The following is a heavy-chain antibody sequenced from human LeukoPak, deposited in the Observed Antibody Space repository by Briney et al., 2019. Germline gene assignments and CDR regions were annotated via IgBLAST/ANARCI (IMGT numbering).Heavy chain of an antibody. CDR2: ISWNSGSI. CDR3: AKDTTRYYYYGMDV. CDR1: GFTFDDYA. Sequence: GGSLRLSCAASGFTFDDYAMHWVRHAPGKGLEWVSGISWNSGSIGYADSVKGRFTISRDNAKNSLYLQMNSLRAEDTALYYCAKDTTRYYYYGMDVWGQGTTVTVSS. V-gene: IGHV3-9*01. J-gene: IGHJ6*02.